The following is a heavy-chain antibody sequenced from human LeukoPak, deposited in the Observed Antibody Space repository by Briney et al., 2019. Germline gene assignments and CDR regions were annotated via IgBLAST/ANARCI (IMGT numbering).Heavy chain of an antibody. CDR3: AAVVAATPIWFDP. D-gene: IGHD2-15*01. V-gene: IGHV4-61*05. CDR2: IFPSGGT. J-gene: IGHJ5*02. Sequence: SETLSLTCTVSGGSINSSNYYWGWIRQPPGKGLEWIGRIFPSGGTNYNPSLMSRLTMSVDTSKNQVSLKLSSVTAADTAVYYCAAVVAATPIWFDPRGPGTLVNGSS. CDR1: GGSINSSNYY.